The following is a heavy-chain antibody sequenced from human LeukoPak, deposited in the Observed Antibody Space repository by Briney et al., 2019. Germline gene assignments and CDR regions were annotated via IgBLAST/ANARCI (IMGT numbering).Heavy chain of an antibody. V-gene: IGHV3-21*01. CDR3: ARELPRYCSSTSCYARRERDAFDI. D-gene: IGHD2-2*01. CDR1: GFTFSSYS. J-gene: IGHJ3*02. CDR2: ISSSSSYI. Sequence: GGFLRLSCAASGFTFSSYSMNWVRQAPGKGLEWVSSISSSSSYIYYADSVKGRFTISRDNSKNTLYLQMNSLRAEDTAVYYCARELPRYCSSTSCYARRERDAFDIWGQGTMVTVSS.